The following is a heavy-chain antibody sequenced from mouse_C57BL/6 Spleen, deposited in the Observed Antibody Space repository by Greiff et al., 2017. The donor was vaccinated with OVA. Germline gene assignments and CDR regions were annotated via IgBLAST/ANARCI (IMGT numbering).Heavy chain of an antibody. CDR3: ARTTVVYWYFDV. D-gene: IGHD1-1*01. V-gene: IGHV1-54*01. CDR2: INPGSGGT. Sequence: VQLQQSGAELVRPGTSVKVSCKASGYAFTNYLIEWVKQRPGQGLEWIGVINPGSGGTNYNEKFKGKATLTADKSSSTAYMQLSSLTSDDSAVYFCARTTVVYWYFDVWGTGTTVTVSS. J-gene: IGHJ1*03. CDR1: GYAFTNYL.